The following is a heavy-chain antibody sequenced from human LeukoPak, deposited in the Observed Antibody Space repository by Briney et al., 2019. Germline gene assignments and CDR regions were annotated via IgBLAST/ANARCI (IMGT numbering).Heavy chain of an antibody. Sequence: GGSLRLSCAASGFTFSSYAMSWVRQAPGTGLEWVSAISGSGGSTYYADSVKGRFTISRDNSKNTLYLQMNSLRAEDTAVYYCAKESGYYGSGSYYSAGFFDYWGQGTLVTVSS. CDR3: AKESGYYGSGSYYSAGFFDY. D-gene: IGHD3-10*01. CDR2: ISGSGGST. CDR1: GFTFSSYA. J-gene: IGHJ4*02. V-gene: IGHV3-23*01.